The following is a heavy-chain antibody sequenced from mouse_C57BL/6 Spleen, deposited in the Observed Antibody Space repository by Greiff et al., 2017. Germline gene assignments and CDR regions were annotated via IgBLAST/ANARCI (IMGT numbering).Heavy chain of an antibody. Sequence: VQLKQSGAELVRPGASVKFSCTASGFTIKDYSMHWVKQRPEQGLEWIGRIDPEDGDTEYAPKFQGQATMTADKSSNTAYLQLCSLTSEDTAVYYCTDFYYGNRAWVAYWGQGTPVTVSA. D-gene: IGHD2-1*01. V-gene: IGHV14-1*01. CDR2: IDPEDGDT. J-gene: IGHJ3*01. CDR1: GFTIKDYS. CDR3: TDFYYGNRAWVAY.